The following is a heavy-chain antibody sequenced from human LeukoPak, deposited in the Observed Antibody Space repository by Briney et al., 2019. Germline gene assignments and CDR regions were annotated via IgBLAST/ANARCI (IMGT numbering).Heavy chain of an antibody. V-gene: IGHV4-59*08. CDR2: IYYSGST. D-gene: IGHD3-22*01. Sequence: SETLSLTCTVSGGSISSYYWSWIRQPPGEGLEWLGYIYYSGSTNYNPSLKSRVTISVDTSKNQFSLKLSSVTAADTAVYYCARQGAYYYDSSGLDYWGQGTLVTVSS. J-gene: IGHJ4*02. CDR3: ARQGAYYYDSSGLDY. CDR1: GGSISSYY.